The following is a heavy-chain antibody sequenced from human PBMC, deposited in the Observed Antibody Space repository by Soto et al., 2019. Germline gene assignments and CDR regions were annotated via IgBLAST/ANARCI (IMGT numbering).Heavy chain of an antibody. Sequence: QVQLVQSGAEVKRPGASVKVSCKPSGYTFTVYAFSWVRQAPGQGLEWMGWISAYSGHTVYSQKFQDRVTMTTDPSTTTTYLGVRSLRSDHTAVYYCARCSIDYTDDVLSLKYWCQGTLVTVS. CDR1: GYTFTVYA. D-gene: IGHD4-4*01. CDR3: ARCSIDYTDDVLSLKY. J-gene: IGHJ1*01. CDR2: ISAYSGHT. V-gene: IGHV1-18*01.